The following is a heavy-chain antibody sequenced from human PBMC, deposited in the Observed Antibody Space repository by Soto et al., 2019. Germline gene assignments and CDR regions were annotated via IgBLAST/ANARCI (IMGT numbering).Heavy chain of an antibody. V-gene: IGHV1-18*04. J-gene: IGHJ5*02. D-gene: IGHD6-13*01. CDR3: ARCGVGQQLVNWFDP. CDR2: ISAYNGNT. CDR1: GYTFTSYG. Sequence: GASVKVSCKASGYTFTSYGISWVRQAPGQGLEWMGWISAYNGNTNYAQKLQGRVTMTTDTSTSTAYMELRSLRSDDTAAYYCARCGVGQQLVNWFDPWGQGTLVTVSS.